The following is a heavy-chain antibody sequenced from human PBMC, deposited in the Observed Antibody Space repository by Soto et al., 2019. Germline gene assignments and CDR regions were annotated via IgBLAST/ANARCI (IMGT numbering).Heavy chain of an antibody. J-gene: IGHJ4*02. CDR3: ASLGTTLTAFDY. D-gene: IGHD1-7*01. Sequence: PSETLSLTCAVSGGSISSLNWWSWVRQPPGKGLAWIGEISHSGSTKYNPSLKSRVTISVDKSQNQFSLRLSSVTAADTAIYYCASLGTTLTAFDYWGQGTLVTVS. V-gene: IGHV4-4*02. CDR2: ISHSGST. CDR1: GGSISSLNW.